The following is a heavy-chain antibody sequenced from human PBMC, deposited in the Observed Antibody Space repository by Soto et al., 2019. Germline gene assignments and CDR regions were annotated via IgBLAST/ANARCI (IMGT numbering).Heavy chain of an antibody. CDR2: IETDGDYT. Sequence: EVQLVESGGDLVQPGGSLRLSCAASGFTFSSHWMHWVRHAPGKGMVWVSRIETDGDYTDYADPVKGRFTIPRDNAENTLYLQMNSLTADDTAVYYCARGTVTASGIDYWGQGTLVTVSS. J-gene: IGHJ4*02. CDR3: ARGTVTASGIDY. D-gene: IGHD6-13*01. CDR1: GFTFSSHW. V-gene: IGHV3-74*01.